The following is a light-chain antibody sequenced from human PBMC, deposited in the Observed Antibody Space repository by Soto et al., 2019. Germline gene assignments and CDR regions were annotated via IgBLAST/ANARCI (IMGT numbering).Light chain of an antibody. Sequence: EIVLTQSPATLSLSPGERATISCRASQSVSSCYLAWYQQKPGQAPRLLISGASSRATGIPDRFSGSGSGTDFTLTISRLEPEDFAVYYCQQYGSSLLAFGPGTKVDIQ. V-gene: IGKV3-20*01. J-gene: IGKJ3*01. CDR3: QQYGSSLLA. CDR2: GAS. CDR1: QSVSSCY.